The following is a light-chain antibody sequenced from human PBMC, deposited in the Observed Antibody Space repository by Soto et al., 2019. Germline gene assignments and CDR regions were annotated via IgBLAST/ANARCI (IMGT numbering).Light chain of an antibody. V-gene: IGKV3-20*01. J-gene: IGKJ1*01. CDR2: GAY. CDR1: EGVSSSY. Sequence: LVLTPSLGTLSLSPGERATLSCRASEGVSSSYLAWYQQKPGQAPRLLIYGAYSRATGIPDRFSGSGSGTDFTLTISRLEPEDFAVYYCQQYGSSGTFGQGTKVDIK. CDR3: QQYGSSGT.